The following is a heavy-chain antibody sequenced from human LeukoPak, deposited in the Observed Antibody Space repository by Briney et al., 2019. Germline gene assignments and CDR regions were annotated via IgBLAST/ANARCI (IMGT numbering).Heavy chain of an antibody. J-gene: IGHJ6*03. CDR3: ARQYDFWSGYYRDYYYMHV. CDR2: IYHSGST. V-gene: IGHV4-38-2*01. CDR1: GYSISSGYY. Sequence: SETLSLTCAVSGYSISSGYYWGWIRQPPGKGLEWIGSIYHSGSTYYNPSLKSRVTISVDTSKNQFSLKLSSVTAADTAVYYCARQYDFWSGYYRDYYYMHVWGKGTTVAVSS. D-gene: IGHD3-3*01.